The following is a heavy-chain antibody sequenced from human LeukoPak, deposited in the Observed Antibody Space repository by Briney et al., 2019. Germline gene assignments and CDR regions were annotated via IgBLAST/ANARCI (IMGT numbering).Heavy chain of an antibody. CDR1: GYTFTSYD. D-gene: IGHD2-2*01. Sequence: ASVKVSCKASGYTFTSYDINWVRQATGQGLEWMGWMNPNSGNTGYAQKFQGRVTMTRNTSISTAYMELSSLRSEDTAVYYCARGPTPAVPYYYYYGMDVWGQGTTVTVSS. V-gene: IGHV1-8*01. CDR2: MNPNSGNT. J-gene: IGHJ6*02. CDR3: ARGPTPAVPYYYYYGMDV.